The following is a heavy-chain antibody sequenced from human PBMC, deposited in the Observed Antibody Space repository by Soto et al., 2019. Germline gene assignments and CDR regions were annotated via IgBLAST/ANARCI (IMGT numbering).Heavy chain of an antibody. CDR2: IYYSGST. CDR3: ARASDCSSTSCYPYYYYYGTDV. D-gene: IGHD2-2*01. Sequence: SETLSLTCTVSGGSISSGGYYWSWIRQHPGKGLEWIGYIYYSGSTYYNPSLKSRVTISVDTSKNQFSLKLSSVTAADTAVYYCARASDCSSTSCYPYYYYYGTDVWGQGTTVTVSS. J-gene: IGHJ6*02. CDR1: GGSISSGGYY. V-gene: IGHV4-31*03.